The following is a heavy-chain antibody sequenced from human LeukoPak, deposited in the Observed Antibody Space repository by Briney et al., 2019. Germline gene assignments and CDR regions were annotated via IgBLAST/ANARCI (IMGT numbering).Heavy chain of an antibody. V-gene: IGHV3-21*05. CDR2: ISSSSTFI. CDR1: GFTFSRYS. J-gene: IGHJ3*02. D-gene: IGHD2-15*01. Sequence: PGGSLRLSCAASGFTFSRYSMNCVPGAPGKGLECVSHISSSSTFIYYADSVKGRFTISRDNAKNSLYLQINSLRAEDTAVYYCARDLAGLDAFDIWGQGTMVTVCS. CDR3: ARDLAGLDAFDI.